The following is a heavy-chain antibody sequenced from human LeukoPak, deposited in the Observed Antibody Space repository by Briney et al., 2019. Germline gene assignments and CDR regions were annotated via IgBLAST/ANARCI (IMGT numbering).Heavy chain of an antibody. D-gene: IGHD6-13*01. Sequence: GGSLRLSCIASGFNFGNSWMSWVRQAPGKGLEWVANINNDGSQKYYVDSVKGRFNISRDNAKNSLNLQMNSLRAEDTAVYYCATNSRVSYAFAIWGQGTMVTVSA. V-gene: IGHV3-7*01. CDR2: INNDGSQK. CDR3: ATNSRVSYAFAI. J-gene: IGHJ3*02. CDR1: GFNFGNSW.